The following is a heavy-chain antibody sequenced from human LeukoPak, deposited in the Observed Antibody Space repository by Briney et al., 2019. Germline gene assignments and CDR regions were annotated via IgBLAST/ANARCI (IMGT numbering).Heavy chain of an antibody. J-gene: IGHJ3*02. CDR1: GYTFTGYY. V-gene: IGHV1-2*04. D-gene: IGHD3-10*01. CDR3: ARVGGSGSYFGAFDI. Sequence: ASVKVSCKASGYTFTGYYMHWVRQAPGQVLEWMGWINPNSGGTNYAQKLQGWVTMTRDTSISTAYMELSRLRSDDTAVYYCARVGGSGSYFGAFDIWGQGTMVTVSS. CDR2: INPNSGGT.